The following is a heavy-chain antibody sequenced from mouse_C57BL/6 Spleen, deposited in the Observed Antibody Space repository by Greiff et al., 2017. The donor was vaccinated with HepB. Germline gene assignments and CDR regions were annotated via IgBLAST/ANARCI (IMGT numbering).Heavy chain of an antibody. D-gene: IGHD1-1*01. V-gene: IGHV1-69*01. CDR2: IDPSDSYT. Sequence: VQLQQSGAELVMPGASVKLSCKASGYTFTSYWMHWVKQRPGQGLEWIGEIDPSDSYTNYNQKFKGKSTLTVDKSSSTAYMQLSSLTSEDSAVYYCARGAYYGSSLWYFDVWGTRTTVTVSS. CDR1: GYTFTSYW. J-gene: IGHJ1*03. CDR3: ARGAYYGSSLWYFDV.